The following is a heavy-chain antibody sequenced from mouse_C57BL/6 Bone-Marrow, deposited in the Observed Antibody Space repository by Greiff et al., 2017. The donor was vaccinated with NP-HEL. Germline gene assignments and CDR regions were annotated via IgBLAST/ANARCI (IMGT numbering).Heavy chain of an antibody. D-gene: IGHD2-5*01. CDR1: GYTFTEYT. J-gene: IGHJ3*01. Sequence: QVQLQQSGAELVKPGASVKLSCKASGYTFTEYTIHWVKQRPGQGLEWIGWFYPGSGSIKYNEKFKDKATLTADKSSSTVYMELSRLTSEDSAVYFCARHEEGDYSNYLPWFAYWGQGTLVTVSA. CDR3: ARHEEGDYSNYLPWFAY. V-gene: IGHV1-62-2*01. CDR2: FYPGSGSI.